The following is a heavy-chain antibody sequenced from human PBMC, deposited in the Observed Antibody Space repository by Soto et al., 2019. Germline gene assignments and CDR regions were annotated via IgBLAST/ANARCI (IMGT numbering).Heavy chain of an antibody. CDR1: GFTFSLYS. D-gene: IGHD3-10*01. Sequence: EVQLVESGGGLVQPGGSLRLSCAASGFTFSLYSMSWVRQAPGKGLEWVSYISRSSTGIHYADSVKGRFTISRDDVTNSMQRQMNSLRDGDTAVYYCARAVTWGLDVWGQGTTVSISS. CDR2: ISRSSTGI. V-gene: IGHV3-48*02. CDR3: ARAVTWGLDV. J-gene: IGHJ6*01.